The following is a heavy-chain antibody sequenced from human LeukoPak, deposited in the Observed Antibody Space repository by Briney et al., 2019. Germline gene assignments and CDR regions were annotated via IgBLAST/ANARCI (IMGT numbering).Heavy chain of an antibody. CDR2: IYYSGST. J-gene: IGHJ4*02. CDR3: ASMDTAMVTFDY. Sequence: SETLSLTCTVSGGSISSSSYYWGWIRQPPGKGLEWIGSIYYSGSTYYNPSLKSRVTISVDTSKNQFSLKLSSVTAADTAVYYCASMDTAMVTFDYWGQGTLVTVSS. V-gene: IGHV4-39*01. CDR1: GGSISSSSYY. D-gene: IGHD5-18*01.